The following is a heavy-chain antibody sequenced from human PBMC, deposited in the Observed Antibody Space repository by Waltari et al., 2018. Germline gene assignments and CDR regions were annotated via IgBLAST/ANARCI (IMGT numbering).Heavy chain of an antibody. CDR1: GYSISSGYY. Sequence: QVQLQESGPGLVKPSETLSLTCAVSGYSISSGYYWGWIRQPPGKGLEWIGSIYHSGSTYYNPSLKSRVTISVETSKNQFSLKLSSVTAADTAVYYCARCIAAAGQYYYYGMDVWGQGTTVTVSS. CDR2: IYHSGST. V-gene: IGHV4-38-2*01. J-gene: IGHJ6*02. CDR3: ARCIAAAGQYYYYGMDV. D-gene: IGHD6-13*01.